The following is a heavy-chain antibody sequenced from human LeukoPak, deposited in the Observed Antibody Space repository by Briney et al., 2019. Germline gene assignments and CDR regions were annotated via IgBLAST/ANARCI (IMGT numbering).Heavy chain of an antibody. J-gene: IGHJ4*02. CDR3: ARENSGFDY. D-gene: IGHD6-19*01. Sequence: PGGSLRLSCAASGFTFSNYGMSWVRQAPGKGLEWVSNVNSDESSIHYADSVKGRFTVSRDNAKNMLYLQMNSLRVEDTAVYYCARENSGFDYWSQGTLVAVSS. CDR1: GFTFSNYG. V-gene: IGHV3-74*01. CDR2: VNSDESSI.